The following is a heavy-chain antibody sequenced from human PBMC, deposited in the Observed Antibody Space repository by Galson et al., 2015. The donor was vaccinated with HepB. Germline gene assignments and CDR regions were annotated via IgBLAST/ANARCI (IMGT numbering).Heavy chain of an antibody. CDR2: TSAYNGNT. J-gene: IGHJ6*02. CDR3: ASDGRFVPSAIWGDYYYGVDV. D-gene: IGHD2-2*02. V-gene: IGHV1-18*04. CDR1: GYTFTSDG. Sequence: SVKVACKASGYTFTSDGISWVRQAPGQGLEWMGWTSAYNGNTNYAQKFEGSVSMTSDTFTSVDYMKLRSLISDDTAVYYCASDGRFVPSAIWGDYYYGVDVWGQGTTVTVSS.